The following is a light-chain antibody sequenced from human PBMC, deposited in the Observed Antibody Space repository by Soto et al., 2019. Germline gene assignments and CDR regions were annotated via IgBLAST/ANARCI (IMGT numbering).Light chain of an antibody. J-gene: IGLJ1*01. V-gene: IGLV2-14*01. CDR3: SSYTGRGTPLYV. CDR1: SSDVGDYNY. Sequence: QSALTQPASVSGSPGQSITISCTGTSSDVGDYNYVSWYQQYPGKAPKLMIYEVSNRPSGVSNRFSGSKSGNTAPLAISGLQAEDEADYYCSSYTGRGTPLYVFGTGTKLTVL. CDR2: EVS.